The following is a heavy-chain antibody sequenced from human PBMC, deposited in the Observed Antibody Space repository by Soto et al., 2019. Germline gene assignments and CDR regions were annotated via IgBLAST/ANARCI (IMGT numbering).Heavy chain of an antibody. CDR1: GFTFSSYS. J-gene: IGHJ4*02. D-gene: IGHD6-6*01. V-gene: IGHV3-21*01. CDR3: ARAPYSSSSGFDY. Sequence: EVQLVESGGGLVKPGGSLRLCCAASGFTFSSYSMNWVRQAPGKGLEWVSSISSSSSYIYYADSVKGRFTISRDNAKNSLYLQMNSLRAEDTAVYYCARAPYSSSSGFDYWGQGTLVTVSS. CDR2: ISSSSSYI.